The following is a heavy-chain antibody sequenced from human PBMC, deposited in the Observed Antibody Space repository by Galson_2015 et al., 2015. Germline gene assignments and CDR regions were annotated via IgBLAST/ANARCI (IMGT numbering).Heavy chain of an antibody. Sequence: LSLTCTVSGGSISSYYWSWIRQPPGTGLAWIGFMYFSGSTNYNPSLKSRVTISVDTSKNQFSLKLSSVTAADTAVYFCARPHTSGWYGGFDFWGQGTLVTVSS. CDR3: ARPHTSGWYGGFDF. CDR1: GGSISSYY. J-gene: IGHJ4*02. CDR2: MYFSGST. V-gene: IGHV4-59*01. D-gene: IGHD6-19*01.